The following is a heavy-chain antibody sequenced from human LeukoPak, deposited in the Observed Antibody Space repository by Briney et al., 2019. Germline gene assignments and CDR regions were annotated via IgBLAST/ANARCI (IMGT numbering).Heavy chain of an antibody. D-gene: IGHD2-8*01. J-gene: IGHJ4*02. CDR3: AKGPNHFEY. V-gene: IGHV3-43*02. CDR2: ISGDGART. CDR1: GFPFDDFA. Sequence: GSLRLSCAASGFPFDDFAMHWVRQPPGKGLEWVSLISGDGARTYYADSVKGRFTISRDSSKNSLYLQMNRLRSEDTALYYCAKGPNHFEYWGQGTLVTVSS.